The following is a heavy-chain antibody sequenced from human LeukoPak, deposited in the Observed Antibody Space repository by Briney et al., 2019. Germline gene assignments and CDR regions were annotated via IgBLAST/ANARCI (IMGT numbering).Heavy chain of an antibody. Sequence: ASVKVSCKVSGYTLTELSMHWVRQAPGKGREWMGGFDPEDGETIYAQKFQGRVTMTEDTSINTAYMELSSLRSEDTAVYYCANGESGWYPSGYFQQGGEGTLATLSS. J-gene: IGHJ1*01. CDR1: GYTLTELS. CDR3: ANGESGWYPSGYFQQ. D-gene: IGHD6-19*01. CDR2: FDPEDGET. V-gene: IGHV1-24*01.